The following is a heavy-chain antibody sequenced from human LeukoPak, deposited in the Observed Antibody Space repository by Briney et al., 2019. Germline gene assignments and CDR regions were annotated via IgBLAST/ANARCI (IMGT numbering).Heavy chain of an antibody. V-gene: IGHV4-4*02. CDR3: AYSSGWYRVDC. Sequence: PSGTLSLTCAVSGDSISNTHWWTWVRQPPGKGLEWIGEIYQSGTTHYNPSLKSRVTMSVDKSKNQFSLKLSSVTAADTAVYYCAYSSGWYRVDCWGQGALVTVSS. J-gene: IGHJ4*02. CDR1: GDSISNTHW. D-gene: IGHD6-19*01. CDR2: IYQSGTT.